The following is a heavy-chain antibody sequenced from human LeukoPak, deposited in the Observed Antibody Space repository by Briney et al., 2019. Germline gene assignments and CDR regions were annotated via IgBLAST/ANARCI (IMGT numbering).Heavy chain of an antibody. CDR2: IIPIFGTA. V-gene: IGHV1-69*13. CDR3: AREGAYGDFTGVY. Sequence: ASVKVSCKASGGTFSSYAISWVRQAPGQGLEWMGGIIPIFGTANYAQKFQGGVTITADESTSTAYMELSSLRSEDTAVYYCAREGAYGDFTGVYWGQGTLVTVSS. J-gene: IGHJ4*02. D-gene: IGHD4-17*01. CDR1: GGTFSSYA.